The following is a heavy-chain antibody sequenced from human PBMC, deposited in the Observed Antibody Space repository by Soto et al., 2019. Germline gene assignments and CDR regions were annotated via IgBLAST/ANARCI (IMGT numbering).Heavy chain of an antibody. CDR2: ISYDGNNK. J-gene: IGHJ6*02. CDR3: ARAGCDGGRCYTLVGLRYGMDV. V-gene: IGHV3-30-3*01. D-gene: IGHD2-15*01. Sequence: QVQLVESGGGVVQPGRSLSLSGAASGFTFSSYVIHWVRQAPAKGLEWVAVISYDGNNKYYADSVKGRFTISRDNSKNTLYLQMNSLRAEDTAVYYCARAGCDGGRCYTLVGLRYGMDVWGQGTTVTVSS. CDR1: GFTFSSYV.